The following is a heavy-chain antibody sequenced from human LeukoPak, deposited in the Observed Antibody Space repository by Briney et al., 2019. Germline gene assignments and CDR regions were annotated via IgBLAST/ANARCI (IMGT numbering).Heavy chain of an antibody. J-gene: IGHJ4*02. CDR2: INNDGSST. D-gene: IGHD2-8*02. CDR3: AGTYWADY. CDR1: GFTFSNNW. V-gene: IGHV3-74*01. Sequence: GGSLRLSCAASGFTFSNNWMHWVRQAPGKGLVWVSRINNDGSSTNYADSVKGRFTISRDNAKNTLYLQMNSLRADDTAVYYCAGTYWADYWGQGTLVTVSS.